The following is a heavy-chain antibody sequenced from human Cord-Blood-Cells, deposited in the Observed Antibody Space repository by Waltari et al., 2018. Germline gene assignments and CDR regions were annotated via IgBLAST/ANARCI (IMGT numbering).Heavy chain of an antibody. J-gene: IGHJ4*02. V-gene: IGHV4-39*01. CDR2: IYYSGST. Sequence: QLQLQESGPGLVKPSETLSLTCTVSGGSISSSSYYWGWIRQPPGKGLEWIGSIYYSGSTYYNPSLKSRVTISVDTSQNQFSLKLSSVTAADTAVYYCARSPSRFLEWLLGYFDYWGQGTLVTVSS. CDR3: ARSPSRFLEWLLGYFDY. CDR1: GGSISSSSYY. D-gene: IGHD3-3*01.